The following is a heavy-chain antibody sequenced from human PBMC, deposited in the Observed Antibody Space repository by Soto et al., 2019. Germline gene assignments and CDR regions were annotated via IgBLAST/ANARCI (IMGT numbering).Heavy chain of an antibody. CDR2: IYYSGTT. V-gene: IGHV4-31*01. Sequence: QVQLQESGPGLVKPSQTLSLTCTVSGGSISSGGYYWYWIRQHPGKGLEWIGYIYYSGTTYYNPXLKSPVTISVXXSXNXXSLKLSSVAAAATAVYYCAASCVACGGFNYYGMDVWGQGTTVTVSS. J-gene: IGHJ6*02. D-gene: IGHD2-21*01. CDR3: AASCVACGGFNYYGMDV. CDR1: GGSISSGGYY.